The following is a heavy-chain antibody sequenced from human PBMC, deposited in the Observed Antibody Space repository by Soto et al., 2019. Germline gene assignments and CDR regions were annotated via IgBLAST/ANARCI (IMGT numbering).Heavy chain of an antibody. Sequence: PGGSLRLSCEVSGFSLSGYGMHWVRQAPGKGLEWVAVIWYDGTTKNYADSVKGRFTISRDSSKNTVYLQMDSLKVEDTAVYYCARDVDRTSLLNWFDPWGQGVMVTVSS. V-gene: IGHV3-33*01. CDR1: GFSLSGYG. CDR2: IWYDGTTK. D-gene: IGHD5-12*01. J-gene: IGHJ5*02. CDR3: ARDVDRTSLLNWFDP.